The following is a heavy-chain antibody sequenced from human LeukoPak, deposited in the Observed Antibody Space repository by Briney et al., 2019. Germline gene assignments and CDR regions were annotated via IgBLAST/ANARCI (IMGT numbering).Heavy chain of an antibody. V-gene: IGHV1-18*01. Sequence: ASVKVSCKASGYTFTSYGISWVRQAPGQGLEWMGWISAYNGNTNYAQKLQGRVTMTTDTSTSTAYMELRSLRSDDTAVYYCARDPPLRYFDLGAFDIWGQGTMVTVSS. D-gene: IGHD3-9*01. CDR2: ISAYNGNT. J-gene: IGHJ3*02. CDR3: ARDPPLRYFDLGAFDI. CDR1: GYTFTSYG.